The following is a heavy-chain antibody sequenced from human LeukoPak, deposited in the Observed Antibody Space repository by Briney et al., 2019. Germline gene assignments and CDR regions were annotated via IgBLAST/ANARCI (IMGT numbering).Heavy chain of an antibody. CDR1: GYTFTGYY. J-gene: IGHJ4*02. CDR2: INPNSGGT. D-gene: IGHD1-26*01. CDR3: ARVPIVGGLRGLLEFDY. V-gene: IGHV1-2*02. Sequence: ASVTVSCKASGYTFTGYYMHWVRQAPGQGLEWMGWINPNSGGTNYAQKFQGRVTMTRDTSISTAYMELSRLRSDDTAVYYCARVPIVGGLRGLLEFDYWGQGTLVTVSS.